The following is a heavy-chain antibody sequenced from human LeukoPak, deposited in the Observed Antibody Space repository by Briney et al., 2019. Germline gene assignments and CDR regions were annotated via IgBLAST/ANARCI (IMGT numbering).Heavy chain of an antibody. J-gene: IGHJ4*02. Sequence: PVGSLRLSCAASGFTFSSYAMSWVRQAPGKGLEWVSAISGSGGSTYYADSVKGRFTISRDNSKNTLYLQMNSLRAEDTAVYYCAKDTIFGVVMMYYFDYWGQGTLVTVSS. V-gene: IGHV3-23*01. D-gene: IGHD3-3*01. CDR1: GFTFSSYA. CDR2: ISGSGGST. CDR3: AKDTIFGVVMMYYFDY.